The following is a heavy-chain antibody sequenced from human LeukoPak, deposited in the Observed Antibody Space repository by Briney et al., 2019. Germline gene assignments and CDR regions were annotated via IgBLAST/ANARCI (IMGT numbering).Heavy chain of an antibody. V-gene: IGHV3-30*04. Sequence: GGSLTLSCLASGFTFHNFAMHWVRQAPGRGLEWVAVISNDDRNKYYTDSVKGRFTISRDNYKSTLCLQMNSLRAEDTAVYYCARHGSPLDYWGQGTLVTVSS. CDR3: ARHGSPLDY. CDR2: ISNDDRNK. CDR1: GFTFHNFA. J-gene: IGHJ4*02.